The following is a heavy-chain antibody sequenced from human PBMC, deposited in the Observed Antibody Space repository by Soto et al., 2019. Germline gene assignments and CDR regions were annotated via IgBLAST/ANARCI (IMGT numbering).Heavy chain of an antibody. D-gene: IGHD2-2*02. CDR1: GGSSCSVGHY. CDR3: TSDHYI. Sequence: PSETRSRTCTVSGGSSCSVGHYWSWILQHPGKGLEWIGYMYYSGSTCYNPSLKSRVTISVDTSKTQFSLKLSSVTAADTAVYYCTSDHYIWGRGTLVTVSS. CDR2: MYYSGST. J-gene: IGHJ4*02. V-gene: IGHV4-31*03.